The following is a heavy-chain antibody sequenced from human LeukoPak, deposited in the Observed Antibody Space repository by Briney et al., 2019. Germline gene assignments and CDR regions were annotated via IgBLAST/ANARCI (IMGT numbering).Heavy chain of an antibody. V-gene: IGHV4-39*01. CDR1: GASISGSNYY. CDR2: IYYSGST. CDR3: ARPMQWLVPHDAFDI. J-gene: IGHJ3*02. Sequence: PSETLSLTCAVSGASISGSNYYWGWIRQPPGKGLEWIGSIYYSGSTYYNPSLKSRVTISVDTSKNQFSLKLSSVTAADTAVYYCARPMQWLVPHDAFDIWGQGTMVTVSS. D-gene: IGHD6-19*01.